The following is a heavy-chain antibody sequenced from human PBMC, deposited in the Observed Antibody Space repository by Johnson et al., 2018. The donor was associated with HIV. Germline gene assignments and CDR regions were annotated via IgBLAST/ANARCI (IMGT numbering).Heavy chain of an antibody. CDR3: ARDRASILWVGATQFAFDI. V-gene: IGHV3-20*04. CDR1: GFTFDDYG. D-gene: IGHD2-21*01. Sequence: VQLVESGGRVVRPGGSLRLSCAASGFTFDDYGMTWVRQAPGKGLEWVSGIDWNGGRQAYVDSVKGRFTISSDNAKNTLYLQMNSLKTEDTAVYYCARDRASILWVGATQFAFDIWGQGTMVTVSS. CDR2: IDWNGGRQ. J-gene: IGHJ3*02.